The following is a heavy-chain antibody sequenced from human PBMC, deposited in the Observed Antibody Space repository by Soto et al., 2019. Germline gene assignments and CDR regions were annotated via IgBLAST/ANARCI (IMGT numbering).Heavy chain of an antibody. J-gene: IGHJ2*01. Sequence: PSETLSPTCTVSGGSISGGVHSWSWIRQPPGKGLEWIGHIFDSGSTYYNPSLKSRLTISVDTSKNQFSLRLSSVTAADTAVYYCAREIMPLTNDWYFDLWGRGTLVTVSS. CDR3: AREIMPLTNDWYFDL. CDR2: IFDSGST. V-gene: IGHV4-30-4*01. D-gene: IGHD2-8*01. CDR1: GGSISGGVHS.